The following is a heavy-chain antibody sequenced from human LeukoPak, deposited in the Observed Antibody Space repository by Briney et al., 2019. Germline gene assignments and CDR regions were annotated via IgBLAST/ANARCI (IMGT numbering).Heavy chain of an antibody. Sequence: GGSLRLSCAASGFTFSSYAMHWVRQAPDKGLEWVAIISYQGSNEYYADSVKGRFTISRDNSKNTLYLQMNNLRVEDTAMYYCARVHDSTGYYHYFDSWGQGTLVTVSS. D-gene: IGHD3-22*01. J-gene: IGHJ4*02. V-gene: IGHV3-30*04. CDR1: GFTFSSYA. CDR2: ISYQGSNE. CDR3: ARVHDSTGYYHYFDS.